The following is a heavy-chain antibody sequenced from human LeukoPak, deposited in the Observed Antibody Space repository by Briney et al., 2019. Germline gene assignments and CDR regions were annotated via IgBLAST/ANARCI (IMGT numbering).Heavy chain of an antibody. J-gene: IGHJ4*02. V-gene: IGHV1-2*02. Sequence: ASVKVSCKASVYTFTGYYMHWVRQAPGQGLEWMGWINPNSGGTNYAQKFQGRVAMTRDTSISTDYMELSRMRSEDTAVYYCSRVERWLQPIDYWGQGTLVTVSS. CDR2: INPNSGGT. CDR3: SRVERWLQPIDY. D-gene: IGHD5-24*01. CDR1: VYTFTGYY.